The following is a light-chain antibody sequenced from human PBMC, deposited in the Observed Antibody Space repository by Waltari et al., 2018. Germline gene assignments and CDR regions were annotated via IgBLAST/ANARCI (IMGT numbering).Light chain of an antibody. CDR3: SSYAGSSKGV. V-gene: IGLV2-23*02. CDR1: SRDVGNYKR. Sequence: QSALTQPVSVSGSPGQSITISCTGTSRDVGNYKRVSWYQQHPGKAPTLMIYAVSKRPSGVSDRFSGSKSGDMASLTISGLQPEDEAEYFCSSYAGSSKGVFGGGTKVTVL. J-gene: IGLJ2*01. CDR2: AVS.